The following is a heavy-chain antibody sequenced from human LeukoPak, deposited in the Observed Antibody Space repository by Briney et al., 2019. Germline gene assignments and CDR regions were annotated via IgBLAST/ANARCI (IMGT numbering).Heavy chain of an antibody. V-gene: IGHV3-7*01. Sequence: GGSLRLSCAASGFAFSSYWMTWVRQAPGKGLEWVAKIKQDGSEKYYVDSVKGRFTISRDNAKSSLYLQMNSLRAEDTAVYYYARAYNKAFDYWGQGTLVTVSS. CDR2: IKQDGSEK. J-gene: IGHJ4*02. CDR1: GFAFSSYW. D-gene: IGHD1-14*01. CDR3: ARAYNKAFDY.